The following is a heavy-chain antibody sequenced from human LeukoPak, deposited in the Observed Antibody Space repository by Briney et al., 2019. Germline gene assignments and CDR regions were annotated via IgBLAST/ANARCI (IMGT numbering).Heavy chain of an antibody. V-gene: IGHV4-39*07. Sequence: SETLSLTCTVSGGSISSSSYYWGWIRQPPGKGLEWIGSIYHSGSTYYNPSLKSRVTISVDTSKNQFSLKLSSVTAADTAVYYCARDRGPAAAIFDYWGQGTLVTVSS. CDR2: IYHSGST. D-gene: IGHD2-2*01. CDR1: GGSISSSSYY. J-gene: IGHJ4*02. CDR3: ARDRGPAAAIFDY.